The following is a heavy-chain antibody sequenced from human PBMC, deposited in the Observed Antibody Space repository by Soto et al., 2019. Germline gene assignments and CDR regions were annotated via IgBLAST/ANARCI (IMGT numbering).Heavy chain of an antibody. CDR2: IMPIFRTP. J-gene: IGHJ6*02. Sequence: QVQLKQSGAEVKKPGSSVKVSCKASGGTFSNSAISWVRQAPGQGLEWMGGIMPIFRTPDYAQRFQGRVTTTADESTSTAYMELSGLRPDDTAVYYCARDKDRQHLGGNYYYILDVWGQGTTVTVSS. CDR1: GGTFSNSA. V-gene: IGHV1-69*12. CDR3: ARDKDRQHLGGNYYYILDV.